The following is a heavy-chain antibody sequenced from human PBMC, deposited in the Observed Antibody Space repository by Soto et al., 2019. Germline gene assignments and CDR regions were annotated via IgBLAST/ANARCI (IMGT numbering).Heavy chain of an antibody. J-gene: IGHJ6*02. CDR3: ARIKWGLDYYSGMDV. V-gene: IGHV1-2*02. CDR1: GYTFSDYF. CDR2: INPKTAAT. D-gene: IGHD1-26*01. Sequence: QVQLVQSGAEVKKSGASVKVSCKASGYTFSDYFIQWLRQAPGQGLEWVAWINPKTAATNYAKKFQDRVTLTSDTSFSTAYLELTRLRPDDTAVYYWARIKWGLDYYSGMDVWGQGTAVTVSS.